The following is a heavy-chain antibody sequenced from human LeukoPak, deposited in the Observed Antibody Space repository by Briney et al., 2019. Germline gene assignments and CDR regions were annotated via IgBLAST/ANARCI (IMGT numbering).Heavy chain of an antibody. CDR2: IWYDGSNK. CDR1: GFTFSSYG. J-gene: IGHJ3*02. CDR3: ARVWNRDYPYDAFDI. Sequence: PGGSLRLSCAASGFTFSSYGMHWVRQAPGKGLEWVAVIWYDGSNKYYADSVKGRFTISRDNSKNTLYLQMNSLRAEDTAVYYCARVWNRDYPYDAFDIWGQGTMVTVSS. V-gene: IGHV3-33*01. D-gene: IGHD4-17*01.